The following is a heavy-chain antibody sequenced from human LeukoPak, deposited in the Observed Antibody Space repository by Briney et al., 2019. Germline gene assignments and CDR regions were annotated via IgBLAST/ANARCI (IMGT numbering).Heavy chain of an antibody. CDR1: GFTFGDYA. J-gene: IGHJ4*02. D-gene: IGHD5-12*01. CDR2: IRSKVYGGTP. CDR3: AKETGYSGYDYGDY. V-gene: IGHV3-49*04. Sequence: GGSLRLSCSCSGFTFGDYAMSWVRQAPGKGLEWLGFIRSKVYGGTPEYAASVKGRFTFSRDDSQSIAYLQMNSLRVEDTARFYCAKETGYSGYDYGDYWGQGTLVTVSS.